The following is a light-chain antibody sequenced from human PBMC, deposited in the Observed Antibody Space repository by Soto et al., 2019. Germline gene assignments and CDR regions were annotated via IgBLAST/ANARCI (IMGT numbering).Light chain of an antibody. CDR1: QSVSSSY. V-gene: IGKV3-20*01. CDR3: QQYGNSPPHT. Sequence: EIVLTQSPGTLSLSPGERATLSCRARQSVSSSYFAWYQQKPGQAPRLIIYGASSRATGIPDRFSGSGSGRDFTLTISRLEPEDFVVYYCQQYGNSPPHTFGQGTKLEIK. CDR2: GAS. J-gene: IGKJ2*01.